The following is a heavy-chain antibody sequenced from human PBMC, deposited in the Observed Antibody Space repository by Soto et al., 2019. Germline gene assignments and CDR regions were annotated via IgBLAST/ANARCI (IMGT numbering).Heavy chain of an antibody. CDR1: GYTFTSYY. J-gene: IGHJ4*02. Sequence: ASVKVSCKASGYTFTSYYMHWVRQAPGQGLEWMGIINPSGGSTSYAQKFQGRVTMTRDTSTSTVYMELSSLRSEDTAVYFCARLGGFYQAFDQWGRGTLVTVSS. D-gene: IGHD3-22*01. CDR2: INPSGGST. CDR3: ARLGGFYQAFDQ. V-gene: IGHV1-46*01.